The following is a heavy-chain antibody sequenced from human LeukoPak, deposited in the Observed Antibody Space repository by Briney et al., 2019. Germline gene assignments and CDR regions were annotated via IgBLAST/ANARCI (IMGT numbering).Heavy chain of an antibody. Sequence: SETLSLTCTVSGGSISSGGYYWSWIRQPAGKGLEWIGYIYHSGSTYYNPSLKSRVTISVDTSKNQFSLKLNSVTAADTAVYYCARQGRFGGYDYWCQGTLVTVSS. J-gene: IGHJ4*02. CDR1: GGSISSGGYY. CDR3: ARQGRFGGYDY. D-gene: IGHD3-3*01. CDR2: IYHSGST. V-gene: IGHV4-30-2*05.